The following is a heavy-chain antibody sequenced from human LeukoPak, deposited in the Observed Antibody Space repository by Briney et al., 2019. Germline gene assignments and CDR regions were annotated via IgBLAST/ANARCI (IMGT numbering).Heavy chain of an antibody. V-gene: IGHV3-15*01. CDR1: GFTFSNAW. J-gene: IGHJ6*04. Sequence: PGGSLRLSCAASGFTFSNAWMSWVRQAPGKGLEWVGRIKSDGGTTDYAAPVKGRFSISRDDSKNTLYLQMNSLRAEDTAVYYCAELGITMIGGVWGKGTTVTISS. CDR3: AELGITMIGGV. CDR2: IKSDGGTT. D-gene: IGHD3-10*02.